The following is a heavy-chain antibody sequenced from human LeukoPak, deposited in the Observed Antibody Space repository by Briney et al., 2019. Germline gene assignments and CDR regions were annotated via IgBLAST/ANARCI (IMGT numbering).Heavy chain of an antibody. Sequence: SETLSLTCSVYGGSFSGYYWTWISQSQGKGLEWIRGINHSGNTNYNPSLKSRVTISVDTSKKHFSLTVRSVTAADTAVYYCARGGGQWLRSYYFDYWGQGALVTVSS. CDR2: INHSGNT. V-gene: IGHV4-34*01. D-gene: IGHD5-12*01. CDR3: ARGGGQWLRSYYFDY. CDR1: GGSFSGYY. J-gene: IGHJ4*02.